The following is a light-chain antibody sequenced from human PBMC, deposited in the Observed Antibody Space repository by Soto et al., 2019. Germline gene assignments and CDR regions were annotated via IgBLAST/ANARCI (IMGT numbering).Light chain of an antibody. CDR2: GAS. Sequence: ETLVTVSPCTLSLYPGEGATLSCRASRGVSANYLAWYQQKPGQAPTLLIYGASIRAAGIPDRFSGSGSGTDFTLTIRRLEPDDFAVYYCQQYGSSPRTFGQGTKVDIK. CDR1: RGVSANY. CDR3: QQYGSSPRT. J-gene: IGKJ1*01. V-gene: IGKV3-20*01.